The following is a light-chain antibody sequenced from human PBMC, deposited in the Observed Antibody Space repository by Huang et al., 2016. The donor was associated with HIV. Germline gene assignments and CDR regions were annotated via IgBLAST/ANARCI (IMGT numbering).Light chain of an antibody. CDR2: TAS. V-gene: IGKV1D-12*01. CDR3: QQTNSFPWT. Sequence: DIQMTQSPSSVSASVGDRVTITCRASQHIKSWLGWYQQKPGKAPKLLMYTASTLQSWVPSRFSGRVSGTDFTLTISSLQPEDFATYYCQQTNSFPWTFGQGTKVEIK. J-gene: IGKJ1*01. CDR1: QHIKSW.